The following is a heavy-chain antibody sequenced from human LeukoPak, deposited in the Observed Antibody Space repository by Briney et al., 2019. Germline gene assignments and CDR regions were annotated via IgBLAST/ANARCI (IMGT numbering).Heavy chain of an antibody. Sequence: SETLSLTCAVYGGSFSGYYWSWIRQPPGKGLEWIGYIYYSGSTNYNPSLKSRVTISVDTSKNQFSLKLSSVTAADTAVYYCARASSDYYDSSLDYWGQGTLVTVSS. J-gene: IGHJ4*02. D-gene: IGHD3-22*01. V-gene: IGHV4-59*01. CDR1: GGSFSGYY. CDR3: ARASSDYYDSSLDY. CDR2: IYYSGST.